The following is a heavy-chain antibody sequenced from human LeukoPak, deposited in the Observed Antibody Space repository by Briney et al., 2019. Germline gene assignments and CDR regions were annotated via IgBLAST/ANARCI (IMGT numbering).Heavy chain of an antibody. CDR2: ISGSGGST. J-gene: IGHJ4*02. Sequence: GGSLRLSCAASGFTFSSYAMSWVRQAPGKGLEWVSAISGSGGSTYYADSVKGRFTISRDNSKNTLYLQMNSLRAEDTAVYYCAKGSLADYDFWSGYYTHYFDYWGQGTLVTVSS. CDR1: GFTFSSYA. CDR3: AKGSLADYDFWSGYYTHYFDY. V-gene: IGHV3-23*01. D-gene: IGHD3-3*01.